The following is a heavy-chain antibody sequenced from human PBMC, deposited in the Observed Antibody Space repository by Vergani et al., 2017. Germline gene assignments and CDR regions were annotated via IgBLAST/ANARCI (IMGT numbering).Heavy chain of an antibody. D-gene: IGHD2-21*01. CDR1: EFTFSDVW. J-gene: IGHJ6*03. V-gene: IGHV3-15*01. CDR2: IKSNADGGSA. Sequence: EGQLVESGGGLVKPGGSLRLSCAASEFTFSDVWMSWVRQAPGKGLEWVARIKSNADGGSADYAASVKGRFIISRDDSKNFLYLQMNSLKIEDTALYFCTAEKEVALYYSYCHMDVWGKGTTVTVSS. CDR3: TAEKEVALYYSYCHMDV.